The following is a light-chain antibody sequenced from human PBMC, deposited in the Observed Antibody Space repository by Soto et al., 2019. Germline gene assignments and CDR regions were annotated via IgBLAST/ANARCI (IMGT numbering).Light chain of an antibody. J-gene: IGLJ2*01. V-gene: IGLV2-8*01. CDR3: SSYAGSNTDVV. Sequence: QSALTQPPSASGSPGQSVTISCTGTSSEVGGYGYVSWYQPHPGKAPKLMIYEVTKRASGVPGRFSGSKSGNTASLTVSGLPAEDEADYFCSSYAGSNTDVVFGGGTKVTVL. CDR2: EVT. CDR1: SSEVGGYGY.